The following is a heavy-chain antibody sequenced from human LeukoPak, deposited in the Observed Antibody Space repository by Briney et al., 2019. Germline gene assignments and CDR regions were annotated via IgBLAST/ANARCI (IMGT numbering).Heavy chain of an antibody. V-gene: IGHV3-7*03. Sequence: SXXMXWVXXAPXKGLEWVANIKQDGSEKYYVDSVNGRFTISRDNAKNSLYLQMNSLRAEDTAVYYCARGGSSWYPYYFDYWGQGTLVTVSS. CDR2: IKQDGSEK. J-gene: IGHJ4*02. CDR3: ARGGSSWYPYYFDY. D-gene: IGHD6-13*01. CDR1: SXX.